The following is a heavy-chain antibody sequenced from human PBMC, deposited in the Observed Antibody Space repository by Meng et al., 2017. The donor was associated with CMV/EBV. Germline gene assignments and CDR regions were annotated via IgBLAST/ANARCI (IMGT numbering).Heavy chain of an antibody. CDR3: ARGSDIIVLPSALDY. D-gene: IGHD2-15*01. Sequence: GESLKISCAASGFTFSSYAMSWVRQAPGKGLEWVSAISGSGGSTYYADSVKGRFTISRDNSKDTVYLQMNNLRLEDTAIYFCARGSDIIVLPSALDYWGQGTPVTVSS. J-gene: IGHJ4*02. CDR2: ISGSGGST. CDR1: GFTFSSYA. V-gene: IGHV3-23*01.